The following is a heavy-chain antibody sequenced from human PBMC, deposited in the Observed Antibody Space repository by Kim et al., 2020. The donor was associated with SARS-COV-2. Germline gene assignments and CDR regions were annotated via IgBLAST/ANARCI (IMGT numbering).Heavy chain of an antibody. D-gene: IGHD2-21*01. J-gene: IGHJ5*02. CDR1: GFIVSNHW. Sequence: GGSLRLSCAASGFIVSNHWMTWVRQAPGKGLEWVASVKQDGRVKEYVDSVMGRFNISRDAAKNSVFLQMNSLRVEDTALYYCVRGHVAEDLLGQGTLVTV. CDR2: VKQDGRVK. V-gene: IGHV3-7*01. CDR3: VRGHVAEDL.